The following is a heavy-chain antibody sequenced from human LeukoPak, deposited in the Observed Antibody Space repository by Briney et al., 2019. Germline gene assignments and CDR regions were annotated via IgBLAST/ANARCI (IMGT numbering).Heavy chain of an antibody. D-gene: IGHD3-3*01. CDR1: GYSISSGYY. J-gene: IGHJ6*03. V-gene: IGHV4-38-2*01. CDR3: ARGPPYYDFWSGYSPNYYYYYMDV. Sequence: PSETLSLTCAVSGYSISSGYYWGWIRQPPGKGLEWIGSIYHSGSTYYNPSLKSRVTISVDTSENQFSLKLSSVTAADTAVYYCARGPPYYDFWSGYSPNYYYYYMDVWGKGTTVTVSS. CDR2: IYHSGST.